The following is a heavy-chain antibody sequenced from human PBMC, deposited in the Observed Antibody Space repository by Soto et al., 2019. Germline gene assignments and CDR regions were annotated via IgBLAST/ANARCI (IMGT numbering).Heavy chain of an antibody. D-gene: IGHD2-2*01. V-gene: IGHV1-69*06. CDR3: ASIVVVSAALRNYYGMDV. CDR2: IIPIFGTA. CDR1: GGTFSSYA. Sequence: GASVKVSCKASGGTFSSYAISWVRQAPGQGLEWMGGIIPIFGTANYAQKFQGRVTITADKSTSTAYMELSSLRSEDTAVYYCASIVVVSAALRNYYGMDVWGKGTTVTV. J-gene: IGHJ6*04.